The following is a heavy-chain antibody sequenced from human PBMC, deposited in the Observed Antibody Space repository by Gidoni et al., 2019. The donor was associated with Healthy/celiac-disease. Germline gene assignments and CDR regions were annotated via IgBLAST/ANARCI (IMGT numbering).Heavy chain of an antibody. D-gene: IGHD3-3*01. CDR1: GRTISSYA. J-gene: IGHJ3*02. V-gene: IGHV1-69*06. CDR2: IITIFGTA. Sequence: QLQLVQSGAEVKKPGSSVKVSCKAAGRTISSYAVSWWRQAAGQGLEWMGGIITIFGTANSANKFQGRVTITADKSTSTAYMELSSLRSEDTAVYYCASSIFGVVIRAFDIWGQGTMVTVSS. CDR3: ASSIFGVVIRAFDI.